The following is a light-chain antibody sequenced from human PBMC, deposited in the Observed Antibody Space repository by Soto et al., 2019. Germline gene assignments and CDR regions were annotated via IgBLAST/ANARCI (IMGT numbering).Light chain of an antibody. CDR1: SSDVGDYNY. J-gene: IGLJ1*01. Sequence: QSALTQPASVSGSPGQSITISCTGTSSDVGDYNYVSWYQQHPGKAPKLMIYEVSNRPSGVSNRFSGSKSGNTASPTISGLQAEDEADYYCSSYTSSSTLYVFGTGTKVTVL. CDR3: SSYTSSSTLYV. V-gene: IGLV2-14*01. CDR2: EVS.